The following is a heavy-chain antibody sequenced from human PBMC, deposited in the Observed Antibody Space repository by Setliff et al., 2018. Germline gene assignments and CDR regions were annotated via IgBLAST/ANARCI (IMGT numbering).Heavy chain of an antibody. D-gene: IGHD1-1*01. CDR2: IKQDGSGTYT. CDR3: ARHNTNLQPNDY. J-gene: IGHJ4*02. CDR1: GFTFSSYW. Sequence: GGSLRLSCAASGFTFSSYWMSWVRQAPGKGLEWVANIKQDGSGTYTYTADSVKGRFTISRDNAKNSLYLQMNSLRAEDTAVYFCARHNTNLQPNDYWGQGTLVTVSS. V-gene: IGHV3-7*01.